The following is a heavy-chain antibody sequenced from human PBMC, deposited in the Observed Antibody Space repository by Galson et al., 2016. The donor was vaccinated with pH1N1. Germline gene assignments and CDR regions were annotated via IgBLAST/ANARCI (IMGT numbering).Heavy chain of an antibody. CDR2: IHWDDDK. CDR1: GFSLTSSEMC. J-gene: IGHJ4*02. Sequence: PALVKPTQTLRLTCSLSGFSLTSSEMCVGWIRQFPGKAPEWLALIHWDDDKRYNLSFKHRLTLTRHNSRNEVVLTMTNMEPLDSGTYYCSRRVYDFGVSFDHWGQGILVTVSS. D-gene: IGHD3-10*01. CDR3: SRRVYDFGVSFDH. V-gene: IGHV2-5*02.